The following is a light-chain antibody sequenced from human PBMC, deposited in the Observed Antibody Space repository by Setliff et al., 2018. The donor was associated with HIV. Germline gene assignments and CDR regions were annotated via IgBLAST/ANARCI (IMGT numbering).Light chain of an antibody. V-gene: IGLV2-11*01. CDR1: SSDIGAYNY. J-gene: IGLJ1*01. CDR3: CSYAGTYTYL. Sequence: QSALTQPRSVSGSPGQSVTFSCTGSSSDIGAYNYVSWYQQHPGKAPKLTIYDATRRPSGVPDRFSGSKSGDTASLTISGLQSEDEADYYCCSYAGTYTYLFGSGTKVTVL. CDR2: DAT.